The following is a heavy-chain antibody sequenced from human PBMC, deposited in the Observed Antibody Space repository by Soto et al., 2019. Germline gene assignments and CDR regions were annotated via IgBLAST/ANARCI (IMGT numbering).Heavy chain of an antibody. CDR3: ARRRCGSGWCLAAFDF. Sequence: EVQLVESGGGLVQPGRSLRLSCAASGFTFEDYAMHWVRQTPGKGLEWVSGIDWNSKTIIYADSVKGRLTISRDYAKNSLYLQMDSLSAEDTALYFCARRRCGSGWCLAAFDFWGQETLVTVSP. D-gene: IGHD2-21*01. V-gene: IGHV3-9*01. J-gene: IGHJ4*02. CDR2: IDWNSKTI. CDR1: GFTFEDYA.